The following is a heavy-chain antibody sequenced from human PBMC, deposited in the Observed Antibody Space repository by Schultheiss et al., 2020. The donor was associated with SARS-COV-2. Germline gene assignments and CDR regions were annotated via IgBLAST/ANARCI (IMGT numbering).Heavy chain of an antibody. J-gene: IGHJ6*02. CDR1: GFTFSDNY. Sequence: GGSLRLSCAASGFTFSDNYMNWVRQAPGKGLEWVSSISSSSSYIYYADSVKGRFTISRDNAKNSLYLQMNSLRAEDTAVYYCARDLWLLDYYYGMDVWGQGTTVTVSS. CDR3: ARDLWLLDYYYGMDV. D-gene: IGHD3-22*01. V-gene: IGHV3-21*01. CDR2: ISSSSSYI.